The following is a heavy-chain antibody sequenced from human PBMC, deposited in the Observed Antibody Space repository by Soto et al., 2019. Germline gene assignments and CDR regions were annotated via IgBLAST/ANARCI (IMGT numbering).Heavy chain of an antibody. CDR1: GYKFNTFD. Sequence: ASVKVSCKASGYKFNTFDIYWVRQATGHGLQWMGCMNPNSGNTGYAQELRGRVTMTRNTSNTTAYMELTSLTSDDTGVYYCAGGNFRYWGQGTLVTVSS. CDR2: MNPNSGNT. CDR3: AGGNFRY. V-gene: IGHV1-8*02. J-gene: IGHJ4*02.